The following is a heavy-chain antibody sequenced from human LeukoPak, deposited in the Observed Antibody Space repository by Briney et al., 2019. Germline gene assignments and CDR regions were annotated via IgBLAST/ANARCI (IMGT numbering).Heavy chain of an antibody. Sequence: GTSVKVSCTASGFTFTSSAVQWVRQARGQRLEWIGWIVVGSGNTNYAQRFQERVTITRDMSTSTAYMELSSLRSEDTAVYYCAASPDYYESSGYSYYFDYWGQGTLVTVSS. D-gene: IGHD3-22*01. CDR3: AASPDYYESSGYSYYFDY. CDR2: IVVGSGNT. CDR1: GFTFTSSA. J-gene: IGHJ4*02. V-gene: IGHV1-58*01.